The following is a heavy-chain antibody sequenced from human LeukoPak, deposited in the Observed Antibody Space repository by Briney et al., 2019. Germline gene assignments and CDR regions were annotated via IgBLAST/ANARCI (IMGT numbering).Heavy chain of an antibody. CDR1: GYTFTSYG. CDR2: ISAYTGNT. J-gene: IGHJ4*02. V-gene: IGHV1-18*01. Sequence: ASVKVSCKASGYTFTSYGINWVRQAPGQGLEWMGWISAYTGNTNYAQKFQGRVTMTTDTSTSTAYMELRSLRSDDTAVYYCARNRVVRGVITPHFDYWGQGTLVTVSS. CDR3: ARNRVVRGVITPHFDY. D-gene: IGHD3-10*01.